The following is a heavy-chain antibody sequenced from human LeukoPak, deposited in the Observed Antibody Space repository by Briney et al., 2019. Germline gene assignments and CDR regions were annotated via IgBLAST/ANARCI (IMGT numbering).Heavy chain of an antibody. D-gene: IGHD6-19*01. V-gene: IGHV4-4*02. CDR3: ARGRQWRVGDAFDI. J-gene: IGHJ3*02. CDR2: FYHSGRT. CDR1: GGSISSSNW. Sequence: SETLSLTCTVVGGSISSSNWWIWVRQPPGKGLKWIGEFYHSGRTNYHASLKSRVTISVDKPKNQLSLKVTSVTAADTAVYYCARGRQWRVGDAFDIWGQGTTVIVSS.